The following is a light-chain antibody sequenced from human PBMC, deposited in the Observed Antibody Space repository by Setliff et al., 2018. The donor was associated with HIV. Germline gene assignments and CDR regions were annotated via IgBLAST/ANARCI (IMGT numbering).Light chain of an antibody. V-gene: IGLV5-37*01. Sequence: QLVLTQPPSSSASPGESARLTCTLSSDINVGSYNIYWYQQKSGSPPRYLLYYYSDSDKGHGSGVPSRFSGSKDASANTGILLISGLQSEDEADYYCLIWPSNAHVVFGEGTKVTVL. CDR2: YYSDSDK. CDR1: SDINVGSYN. J-gene: IGLJ2*01. CDR3: LIWPSNAHVV.